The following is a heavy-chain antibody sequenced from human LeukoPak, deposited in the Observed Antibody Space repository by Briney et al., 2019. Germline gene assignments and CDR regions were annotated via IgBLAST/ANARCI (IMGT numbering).Heavy chain of an antibody. CDR1: GLTFDDYA. CDR3: AKELVVVVAATHYYYGMDV. Sequence: GGSLRLSCAASGLTFDDYAMHWVRQAPGKGLEWVSGISWNSGSIGYADSVKGRFTISRDNAKNSLYLQMNSLRAEDTALYYCAKELVVVVAATHYYYGMDVWGQGTTVTVSS. D-gene: IGHD2-15*01. V-gene: IGHV3-9*01. CDR2: ISWNSGSI. J-gene: IGHJ6*02.